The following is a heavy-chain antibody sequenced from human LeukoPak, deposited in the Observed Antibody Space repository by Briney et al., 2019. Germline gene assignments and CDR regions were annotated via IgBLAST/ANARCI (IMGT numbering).Heavy chain of an antibody. CDR3: AKGSGGSGSFYNHFDC. CDR1: GLSFNSCG. J-gene: IGHJ4*02. Sequence: GRSLRLSCAASGLSFNSCGMHWVRQAPGKGLEWVAVISSDGSNKYYADSVKGRFTISRDNSKNTLSLQMNSLRTEDTAVFYCAKGSGGSGSFYNHFDCWGQGTLVTVSS. V-gene: IGHV3-30*18. CDR2: ISSDGSNK. D-gene: IGHD3-10*01.